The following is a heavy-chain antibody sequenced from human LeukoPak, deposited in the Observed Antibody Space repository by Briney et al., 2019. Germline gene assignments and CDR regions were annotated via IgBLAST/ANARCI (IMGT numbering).Heavy chain of an antibody. Sequence: PSETLSLTCTVSGGSIGSSSYYWSWIRQHPGKGLEWIGYIYYSGSTYYNPSLKSRVTISVDTSKNQFSLKLSSVTAADTAVYYCARGVKSRFGESPPDYWGQGTLVTVSS. J-gene: IGHJ4*02. CDR1: GGSIGSSSYY. CDR2: IYYSGST. D-gene: IGHD3-10*01. CDR3: ARGVKSRFGESPPDY. V-gene: IGHV4-31*03.